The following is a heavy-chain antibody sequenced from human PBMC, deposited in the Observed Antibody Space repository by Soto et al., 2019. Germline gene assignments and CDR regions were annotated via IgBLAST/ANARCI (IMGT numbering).Heavy chain of an antibody. CDR1: GFTFSSYA. V-gene: IGHV3-23*01. CDR2: ISGSGGST. J-gene: IGHJ6*02. D-gene: IGHD5-18*01. CDR3: ANVDTAMASRYYYGMDV. Sequence: EVQLLESGGGLVQPGGSLRLSCAASGFTFSSYAMSWVRQAPGKGLEWVSAISGSGGSTYYADSVKGRFTISRDNSKNTLYRQMTSLRAEDTAVYYCANVDTAMASRYYYGMDVWGQGTTVTVSS.